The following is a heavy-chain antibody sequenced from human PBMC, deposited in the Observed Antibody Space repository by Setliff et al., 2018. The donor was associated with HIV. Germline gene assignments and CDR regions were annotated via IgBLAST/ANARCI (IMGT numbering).Heavy chain of an antibody. CDR3: ARDRYYDSSGYIPFDI. CDR2: IYWSGLT. V-gene: IGHV4-39*07. J-gene: IGHJ3*02. Sequence: SETLSLTCTVSSGSVSRSDYYWGWIRQTPGKGLEWIGSIYWSGLTFYNPSLKSRVTMSVDTSKNQFSLKLSSVTAADTAVYYCARDRYYDSSGYIPFDIWGQGTMVTVSS. D-gene: IGHD3-22*01. CDR1: SGSVSRSDYY.